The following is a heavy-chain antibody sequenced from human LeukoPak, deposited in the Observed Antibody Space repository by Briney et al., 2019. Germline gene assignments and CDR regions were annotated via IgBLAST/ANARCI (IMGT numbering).Heavy chain of an antibody. Sequence: SETLSLTCAVYGGSFSGYHWSWIRQPPGKGLEWIGEINHSGSTNYNPSLKSRVTISVDTSKNQFSLKLSSVTAADTAVYYCARGGYSYGPSVYYFDYWGQGTLVTVSS. CDR3: ARGGYSYGPSVYYFDY. CDR1: GGSFSGYH. V-gene: IGHV4-34*01. CDR2: INHSGST. J-gene: IGHJ4*02. D-gene: IGHD5-18*01.